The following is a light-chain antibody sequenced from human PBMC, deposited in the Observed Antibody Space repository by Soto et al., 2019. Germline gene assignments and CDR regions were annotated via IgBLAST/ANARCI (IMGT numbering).Light chain of an antibody. Sequence: DIQMNQSPSALSAYVGDRVTITCRASQSISNYLNWYQQRPGKAPDLLIYAASTLESGVPSRFSGSGSGTEFNLTISNLQPEDFVTYNCQQYNSYATFGQGTKVDIK. J-gene: IGKJ1*01. CDR2: AAS. CDR1: QSISNY. CDR3: QQYNSYAT. V-gene: IGKV1-5*03.